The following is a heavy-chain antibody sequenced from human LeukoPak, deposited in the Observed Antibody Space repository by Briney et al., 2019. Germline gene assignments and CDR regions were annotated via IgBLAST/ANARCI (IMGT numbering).Heavy chain of an antibody. Sequence: GGSLRLSCAASGFTFADYAMHWVRQAPGRGLEWVSLISGDGGSTYYADSVKGRFTIYRDNSKNSLYLQMNSLITEDTALYYCAKETSGESSGYYFDYWGQGTLVTVSS. J-gene: IGHJ4*02. CDR2: ISGDGGST. D-gene: IGHD3-22*01. CDR3: AKETSGESSGYYFDY. CDR1: GFTFADYA. V-gene: IGHV3-43*02.